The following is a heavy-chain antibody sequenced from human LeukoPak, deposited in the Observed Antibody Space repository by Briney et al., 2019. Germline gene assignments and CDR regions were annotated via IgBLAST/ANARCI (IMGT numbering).Heavy chain of an antibody. J-gene: IGHJ3*02. CDR3: TRVFLKGYSDAFDI. V-gene: IGHV3-73*01. CDR2: IRNKAHNYAT. CDR1: AFTFSGFA. D-gene: IGHD2-15*01. Sequence: QPGGSLRLSCAASAFTFSGFAFHWVRQASGKGLEWVGRIRNKAHNYATVYAASVKGRFTISRDDSKNATYLQMNSLKTEDTAVYYCTRVFLKGYSDAFDIWGQGTMVTVSS.